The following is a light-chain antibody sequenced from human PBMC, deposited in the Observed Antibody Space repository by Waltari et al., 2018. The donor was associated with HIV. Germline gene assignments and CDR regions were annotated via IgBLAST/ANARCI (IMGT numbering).Light chain of an antibody. Sequence: SYELTQPPSVSVSPGQTAIITCSGDKLGDKFASWYRQTPGRSPILLIYGDYRRPSGVPERFSGSTSTNATTLTIRGTQPVDEGDYYCQAWDTSAVVFGGGTKLTVL. V-gene: IGLV3-1*01. J-gene: IGLJ2*01. CDR3: QAWDTSAVV. CDR1: KLGDKF. CDR2: GDY.